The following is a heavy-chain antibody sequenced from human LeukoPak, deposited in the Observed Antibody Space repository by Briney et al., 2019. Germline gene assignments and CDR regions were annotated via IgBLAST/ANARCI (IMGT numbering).Heavy chain of an antibody. CDR3: ASEVHRYCSGGSCYFND. D-gene: IGHD2-15*01. CDR2: IIPIFGTA. Sequence: SVKVSCKASGGTFSSYAISWVRQAPGQGLEWMGRIIPIFGTANYAQRFQGRVTITTDESTSTAYMELSSLRSEDTAVYYCASEVHRYCSGGSCYFNDWGQGTLVTVSS. CDR1: GGTFSSYA. J-gene: IGHJ4*02. V-gene: IGHV1-69*05.